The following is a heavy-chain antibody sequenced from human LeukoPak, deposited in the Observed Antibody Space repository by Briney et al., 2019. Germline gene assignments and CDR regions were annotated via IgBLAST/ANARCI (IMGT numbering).Heavy chain of an antibody. V-gene: IGHV3-21*01. CDR2: ISSSSSYI. Sequence: PGGSLRLSCAASGFTFSSYSMNWVRQAPGKGLEWVSSISSSSSYIYYADSVKGRFTISRDNAKNSLYLQMNSLRAEDTAVYYCARDRPDDFWSGADAFDIWGQGTMVTVSS. CDR1: GFTFSSYS. D-gene: IGHD3-3*01. CDR3: ARDRPDDFWSGADAFDI. J-gene: IGHJ3*02.